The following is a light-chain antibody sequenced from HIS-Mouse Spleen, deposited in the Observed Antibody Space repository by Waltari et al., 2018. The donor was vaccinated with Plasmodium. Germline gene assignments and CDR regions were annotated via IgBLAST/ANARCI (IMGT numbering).Light chain of an antibody. V-gene: IGLV3-1*01. J-gene: IGLJ1*01. Sequence: SYELTQPPSVSVSPGQTASITCSGAKLGDKYDCWYQQKPSQSPVLVIYQDSKRPSGIPERFSGSNSGNTATLTISGTQAMDEADYYCQAWDSSTDYVFGTGTKVTVL. CDR1: KLGDKY. CDR3: QAWDSSTDYV. CDR2: QDS.